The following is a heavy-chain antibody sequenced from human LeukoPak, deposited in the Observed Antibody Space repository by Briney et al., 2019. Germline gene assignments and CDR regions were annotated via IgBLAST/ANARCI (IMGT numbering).Heavy chain of an antibody. J-gene: IGHJ6*02. D-gene: IGHD6-19*01. CDR3: ARDRVKWLVYYYGMDV. Sequence: SETLSLTCAVYGGSFSGYYWSWIRQPPGKGLEWIGEINHSGSTNYNPSPKSRVTISVDTSKNQFSLKLSSVTAADTAVYYCARDRVKWLVYYYGMDVWGQGTTVTVSS. V-gene: IGHV4-34*01. CDR2: INHSGST. CDR1: GGSFSGYY.